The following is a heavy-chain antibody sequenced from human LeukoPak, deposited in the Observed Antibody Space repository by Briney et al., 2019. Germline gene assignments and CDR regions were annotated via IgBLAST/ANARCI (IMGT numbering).Heavy chain of an antibody. D-gene: IGHD4-17*01. Sequence: SVKVSCKASGGSFSSYAISWVRQAPGQGLEWMGGIIPIFGTANYAQKFQGRVTITADKSTSTAYMGLSSLRSEDTAVYYCARVHGDYVGRNGPFDYWGQGTLVTVSS. CDR2: IIPIFGTA. V-gene: IGHV1-69*06. CDR3: ARVHGDYVGRNGPFDY. CDR1: GGSFSSYA. J-gene: IGHJ4*02.